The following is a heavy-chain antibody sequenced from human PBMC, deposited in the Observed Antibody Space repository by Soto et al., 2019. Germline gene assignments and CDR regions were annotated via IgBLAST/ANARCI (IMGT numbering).Heavy chain of an antibody. Sequence: SETLSLTCFFSCGSIISSNYYWGLIRQPPGKGLEWIGSIYYSWSTHYNPSLKSRVTISVDTSKNQFSLKLTSVTAADTAVYYCASHLRPSSWGGSYFDYWGQGTLVTVSS. D-gene: IGHD6-13*01. CDR1: CGSIISSNYY. CDR3: ASHLRPSSWGGSYFDY. J-gene: IGHJ4*02. CDR2: IYYSWST. V-gene: IGHV4-39*01.